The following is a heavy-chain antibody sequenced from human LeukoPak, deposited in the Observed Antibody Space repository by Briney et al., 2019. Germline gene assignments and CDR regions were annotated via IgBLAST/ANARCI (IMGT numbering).Heavy chain of an antibody. CDR1: GFTFSSYA. Sequence: GGSLRLSCAASGFTFSSYAMSWVRQAPGKGLEWVSAISGSGGSTYYADSVKGRFTISRDNSKNTLYLQMNSLRAEDTAVYYCAESDSPYSSSWYPWGYWGQGTLVTVSS. D-gene: IGHD6-13*01. CDR2: ISGSGGST. J-gene: IGHJ4*02. CDR3: AESDSPYSSSWYPWGY. V-gene: IGHV3-23*01.